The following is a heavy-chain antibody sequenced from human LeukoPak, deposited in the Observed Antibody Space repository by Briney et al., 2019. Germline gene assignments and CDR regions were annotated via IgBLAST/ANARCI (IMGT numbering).Heavy chain of an antibody. Sequence: PGGSLRLSCAASGFTFSSHSMNWVRQAPGKGLEWISYISSSSSTISYADSVKGRFTISRDNAKNSLYLQMNSLRGEDTAVYYCARRYGDWGYWGQGTLVTVSS. V-gene: IGHV3-48*01. D-gene: IGHD4-17*01. J-gene: IGHJ4*02. CDR2: ISSSSSTI. CDR3: ARRYGDWGY. CDR1: GFTFSSHS.